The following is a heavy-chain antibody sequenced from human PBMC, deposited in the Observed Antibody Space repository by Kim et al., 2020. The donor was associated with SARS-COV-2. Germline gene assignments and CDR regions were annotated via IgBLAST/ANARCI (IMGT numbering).Heavy chain of an antibody. Sequence: GGSLRLSCAASGFTFAPFTMSWVRQAPGKGLEWVSSISTGGGRIYYADSVEGRFTISRDNSKSTLFLQLNSLSVEDTAVYYCAKARDSASWYGYFQSWG. J-gene: IGHJ1*01. CDR1: GFTFAPFT. D-gene: IGHD3-22*01. V-gene: IGHV3-23*01. CDR3: AKARDSASWYGYFQS. CDR2: ISTGGGRI.